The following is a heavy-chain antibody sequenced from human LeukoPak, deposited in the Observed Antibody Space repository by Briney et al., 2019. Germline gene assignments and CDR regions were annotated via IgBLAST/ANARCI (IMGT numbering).Heavy chain of an antibody. J-gene: IGHJ4*02. V-gene: IGHV5-51*01. CDR1: GYSFTSYW. CDR3: ARVYYDSSGYHTPFDY. Sequence: GESLQISCKGSGYSFTSYWIGWVRPMPGKGLEWMGIIYPGDSDTRYSPSFQGQVTISADKSISTAYLQWSSLKASDTAMYYCARVYYDSSGYHTPFDYWGQGTLVTVSS. CDR2: IYPGDSDT. D-gene: IGHD3-22*01.